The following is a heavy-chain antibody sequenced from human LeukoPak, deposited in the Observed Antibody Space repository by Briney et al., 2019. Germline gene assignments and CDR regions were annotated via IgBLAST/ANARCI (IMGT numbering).Heavy chain of an antibody. D-gene: IGHD3-10*01. V-gene: IGHV4-39*01. J-gene: IGHJ4*02. Sequence: ETLSLTCTVSGGSISSSSYYWGWIRPPPGKGLEWIGNGDYGWSTYYTPSLKSRVTISVATSKNQFSLILISVTAADTAVYYCAALGDGECWGQRTLVTVSS. CDR3: AALGDGEC. CDR1: GGSISSSSYY. CDR2: GDYGWST.